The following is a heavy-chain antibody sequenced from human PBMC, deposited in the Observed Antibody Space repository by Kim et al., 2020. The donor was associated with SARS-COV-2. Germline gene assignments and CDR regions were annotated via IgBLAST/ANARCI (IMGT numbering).Heavy chain of an antibody. D-gene: IGHD6-19*01. CDR1: GITFSSYG. V-gene: IGHV3-30*18. CDR2: ISYDGSNK. CDR3: AKDLKMGHGSGWYYNYYGMDV. Sequence: GGSLRLSCAASGITFSSYGMHWVRQAPGKGLEWVAVISYDGSNKNYADSVKGRFTISRDNSKNTLYLQMNSLRDEDTAVYYCAKDLKMGHGSGWYYNYYGMDVWGQGTTVTVSS. J-gene: IGHJ6*02.